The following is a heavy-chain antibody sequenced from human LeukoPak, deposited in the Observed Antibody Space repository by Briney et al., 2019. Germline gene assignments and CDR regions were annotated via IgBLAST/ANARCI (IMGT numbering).Heavy chain of an antibody. V-gene: IGHV1-2*02. CDR2: INPNSGGT. Sequence: ASVKVSCKASGYTFTGYYMHWVRQAPGQGLEWMGWINPNSGGTNYAQKFQGRVTMTRDTSISTADMELRRLRSDDTAGYYCARAFGYGAAAGTFGHWGQGTLVTVSS. CDR3: ARAFGYGAAAGTFGH. J-gene: IGHJ4*02. D-gene: IGHD6-13*01. CDR1: GYTFTGYY.